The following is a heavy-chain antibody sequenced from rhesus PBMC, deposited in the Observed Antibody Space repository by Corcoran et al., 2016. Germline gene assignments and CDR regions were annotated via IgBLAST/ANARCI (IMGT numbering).Heavy chain of an antibody. CDR3: ARDPSDYGIRFDV. V-gene: IGHV4-160*01. D-gene: IGHD4-29*01. J-gene: IGHJ5-1*01. Sequence: QVQLQESGPGLVKPAETLSLTCAVSGGSFRSYWWGWIRQPPGKGLEWIGSIYGNSGSTEYNPSLKSRATSSRDTSKNQISLKRSSVTAADTAVYYCARDPSDYGIRFDVWGPGVLVTVSS. CDR2: IYGNSGST. CDR1: GGSFRSYW.